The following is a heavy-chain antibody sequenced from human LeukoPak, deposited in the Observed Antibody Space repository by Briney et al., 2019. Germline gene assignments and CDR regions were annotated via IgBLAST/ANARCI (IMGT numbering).Heavy chain of an antibody. V-gene: IGHV4-39*07. Sequence: PSETLSLTCTVSGGSISSSSYYWGWLRQPPGKGLEWIGSIYYSGSTYYNPSLKSRVTISVDTSKNQFSLKLSSVTAADTAVYYCARVSSSWYKDWYFDLWGRGTLVTVSS. D-gene: IGHD6-13*01. J-gene: IGHJ2*01. CDR2: IYYSGST. CDR1: GGSISSSSYY. CDR3: ARVSSSWYKDWYFDL.